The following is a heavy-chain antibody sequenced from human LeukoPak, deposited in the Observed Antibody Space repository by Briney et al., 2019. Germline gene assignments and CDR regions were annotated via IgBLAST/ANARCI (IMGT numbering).Heavy chain of an antibody. Sequence: SETLSLTCTVSGGSISSSSYYWGWIRQPPGKGLEWIGSIYYSGSTYYNPSLKSRVTISVDTSKNQFSLKQSSVTAADTAVYYCARGQGATVPQVGKNWFDPWGQGTRVTVSS. D-gene: IGHD1-26*01. CDR2: IYYSGST. CDR1: GGSISSSSYY. V-gene: IGHV4-39*07. CDR3: ARGQGATVPQVGKNWFDP. J-gene: IGHJ5*02.